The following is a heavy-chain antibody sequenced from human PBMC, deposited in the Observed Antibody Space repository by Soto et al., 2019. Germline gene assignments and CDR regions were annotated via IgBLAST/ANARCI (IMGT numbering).Heavy chain of an antibody. CDR1: GYTFSNYG. CDR3: ARERRWEPLLY. V-gene: IGHV1-18*01. J-gene: IGHJ4*02. D-gene: IGHD1-26*01. Sequence: QVQLVQSGPEVKKPGASVKVSCKGSGYTFSNYGVTWVRQAPGQGLERLGWVSAYNRNTDYAQKFEDRATMTIDTSTNTAYLELRGLTTDDTAVYYCARERRWEPLLYWGQGT. CDR2: VSAYNRNT.